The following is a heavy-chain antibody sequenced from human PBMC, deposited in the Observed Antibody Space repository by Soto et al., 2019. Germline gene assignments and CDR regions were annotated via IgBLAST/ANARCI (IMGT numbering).Heavy chain of an antibody. CDR2: IYHSGST. V-gene: IGHV4-31*03. D-gene: IGHD6-25*01. J-gene: IGHJ5*02. Sequence: QVQLQESGPGLVKPTQTLSLTCTVSGGSISSGGYYWSWIRQHPGKGLEWIGYIYHSGSTYYNPSPKSRVTISVETSKNQFSLKLSSVTAADTAVYYCAREAAGILNWFDPWGQGTLVTVSS. CDR1: GGSISSGGYY. CDR3: AREAAGILNWFDP.